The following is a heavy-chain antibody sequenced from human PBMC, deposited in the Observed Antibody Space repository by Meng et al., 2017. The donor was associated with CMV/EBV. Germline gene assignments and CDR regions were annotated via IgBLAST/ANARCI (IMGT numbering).Heavy chain of an antibody. Sequence: SETLSLTCTVSGGSISSYYWSWIRQPPGKGLEWIGYIYYSGSTNYNPSLKSRVTISVDTSKNQFSLKLSSVTAADTAVYYCARDATIFGTRRGMDVWGQGTTVTVSS. V-gene: IGHV4-59*01. CDR2: IYYSGST. CDR3: ARDATIFGTRRGMDV. D-gene: IGHD3-3*01. CDR1: GGSISSYY. J-gene: IGHJ6*02.